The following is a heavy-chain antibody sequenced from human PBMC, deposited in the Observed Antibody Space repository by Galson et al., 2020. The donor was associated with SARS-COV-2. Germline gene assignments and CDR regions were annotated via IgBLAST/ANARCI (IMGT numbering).Heavy chain of an antibody. Sequence: SVKVSCKASGGTFSSYAISWVRQAPGQGLEWMGGIIPIFGTANYAQKFQGRVTITADESTSTAYMELSSLRSEDTAVYYCARDVGSGSYFALRKKTLGHKDYYYYYGMDVWGQGTTVTVSS. V-gene: IGHV1-69*13. J-gene: IGHJ6*02. D-gene: IGHD3-10*01. CDR1: GGTFSSYA. CDR3: ARDVGSGSYFALRKKTLGHKDYYYYYGMDV. CDR2: IIPIFGTA.